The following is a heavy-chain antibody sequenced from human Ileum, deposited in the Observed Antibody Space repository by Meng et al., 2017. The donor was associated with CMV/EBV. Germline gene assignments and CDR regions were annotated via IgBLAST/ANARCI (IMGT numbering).Heavy chain of an antibody. CDR1: GFTFSSSW. J-gene: IGHJ4*02. CDR3: ARAGEYRFDY. D-gene: IGHD2/OR15-2a*01. CDR2: MNSDGSTT. V-gene: IGHV3-74*01. Sequence: GGSLRLSCAASGFTFSSSWMHWVRQAPGKGLVWVSRMNSDGSTTDHADSVTGRFTISRDNARNTLYLQMNSLRAEDTAVYYCARAGEYRFDYWGQGTRVNVAS.